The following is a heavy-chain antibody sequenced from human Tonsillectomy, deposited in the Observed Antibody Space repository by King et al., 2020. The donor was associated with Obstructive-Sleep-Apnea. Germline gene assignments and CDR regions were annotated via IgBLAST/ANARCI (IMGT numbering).Heavy chain of an antibody. CDR2: ISYDGSNK. CDR1: GFTFSSYG. J-gene: IGHJ4*02. D-gene: IGHD2-2*01. V-gene: IGHV3-30*18. CDR3: AKDGCSSTSCYLLGY. Sequence: VQLVESGGGVVQPGRSLRLSCAASGFTFSSYGMHCVRQAPGKGLEWVAVISYDGSNKYYADSVKGRFTISRDNSKNTLYLQMNSLRAEDTAVYYCAKDGCSSTSCYLLGYWGQGTLVTVSS.